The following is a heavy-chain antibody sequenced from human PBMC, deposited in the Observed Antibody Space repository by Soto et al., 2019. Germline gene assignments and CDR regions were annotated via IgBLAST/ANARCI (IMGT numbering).Heavy chain of an antibody. J-gene: IGHJ6*02. CDR1: GFTFSNAW. CDR2: IKSKTDGGTT. D-gene: IGHD5-18*01. CDR3: TTRGIQLWLDDYYYGMDV. Sequence: GGSLRLSCAASGFTFSNAWMNWVRQAPGKGLEWVGRIKSKTDGGTTDYAAPVKGRLTISRDDSKNTLYLQMDSLKTEDTAVYYCTTRGIQLWLDDYYYGMDVWGQGTTVTVSS. V-gene: IGHV3-15*07.